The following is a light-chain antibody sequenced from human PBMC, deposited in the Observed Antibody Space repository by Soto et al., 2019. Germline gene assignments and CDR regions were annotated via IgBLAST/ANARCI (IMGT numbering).Light chain of an antibody. Sequence: EIVMTQSPATLSVSPGGRATLSCRASQSISDTLAWYQQKPGQAPRLLIYGASTRATGIPARFSGSGSGTEFTLTISSLQSEDFAVYYCQQYGSSVITFGQGTRLEIK. CDR2: GAS. CDR1: QSISDT. V-gene: IGKV3-15*01. J-gene: IGKJ5*01. CDR3: QQYGSSVIT.